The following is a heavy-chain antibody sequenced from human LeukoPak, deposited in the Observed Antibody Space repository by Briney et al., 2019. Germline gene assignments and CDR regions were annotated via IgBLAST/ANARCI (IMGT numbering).Heavy chain of an antibody. CDR2: IIPIPGIQ. CDR3: ARDIVVVPAASPLYYFDY. Sequence: SVKVSCKASGGTFSSYAISWVRQAPGQGLEWMGRIIPIPGIQNYAQKFQGRVTITADKSTGTAYMELSSLRSEDTAVYYCARDIVVVPAASPLYYFDYWGQGTLVTVSA. CDR1: GGTFSSYA. D-gene: IGHD2-2*01. J-gene: IGHJ4*02. V-gene: IGHV1-69*04.